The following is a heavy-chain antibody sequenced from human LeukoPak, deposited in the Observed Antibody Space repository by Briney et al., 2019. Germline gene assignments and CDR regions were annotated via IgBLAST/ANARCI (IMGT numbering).Heavy chain of an antibody. Sequence: SETLSLTCTVSGGSISSSSYYWGWIRQPPRKGLEWIGSIYYSGSTYYNPSLKSRVTILVDTSKNQFSLKLSSVTAADTAVYYCARGSGSIFGVVSYYYYYYMDVWGKGTTVTVSS. J-gene: IGHJ6*03. CDR2: IYYSGST. CDR3: ARGSGSIFGVVSYYYYYYMDV. V-gene: IGHV4-39*07. CDR1: GGSISSSSYY. D-gene: IGHD3-3*01.